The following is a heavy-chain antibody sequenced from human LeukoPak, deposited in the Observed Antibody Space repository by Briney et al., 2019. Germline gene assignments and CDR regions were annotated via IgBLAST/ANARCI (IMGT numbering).Heavy chain of an antibody. Sequence: PSETLSLTCTVSGGSMSSYYWSWIRQPPGKGLEWIGYMYYSGSTNYNPSLKSRVTISVDTSKNQFSLKLSSVTAADTAVYYCASLYSGSYDTGSFDYFNYWGQGTLVTVSS. CDR3: ASLYSGSYDTGSFDYFNY. CDR1: GGSMSSYY. CDR2: MYYSGST. D-gene: IGHD1-26*01. J-gene: IGHJ4*02. V-gene: IGHV4-59*01.